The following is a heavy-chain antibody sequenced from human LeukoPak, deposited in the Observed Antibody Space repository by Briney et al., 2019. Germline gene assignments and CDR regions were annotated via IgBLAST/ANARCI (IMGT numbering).Heavy chain of an antibody. CDR2: IWYDGSNK. V-gene: IGHV3-33*06. Sequence: GGSLRLSCAASGFTFSSYGMHWVRQAPGKGLEWVAVIWYDGSNKYYADSVKGRFTISRDNSKNTLYLQMNSLRAEDTAVYYCAKETYYYDSSGYYFVYWGQGTLVTVSS. CDR1: GFTFSSYG. J-gene: IGHJ4*02. CDR3: AKETYYYDSSGYYFVY. D-gene: IGHD3-22*01.